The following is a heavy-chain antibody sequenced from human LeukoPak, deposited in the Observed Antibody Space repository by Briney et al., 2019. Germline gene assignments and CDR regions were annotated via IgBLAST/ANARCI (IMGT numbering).Heavy chain of an antibody. V-gene: IGHV4-38-2*02. CDR1: GYSISSGYY. J-gene: IGHJ4*02. CDR2: IYHSGST. Sequence: SETLSLTCAVSGYSISSGYYWGWIRQPPGKGLEWIGSIYHSGSTYYNPSLKSRVTISVDTSKNQFSLKLSSVTAADTAVYYCARDQGYSYGPYYFDYWGQGTLVTVSS. CDR3: ARDQGYSYGPYYFDY. D-gene: IGHD5-18*01.